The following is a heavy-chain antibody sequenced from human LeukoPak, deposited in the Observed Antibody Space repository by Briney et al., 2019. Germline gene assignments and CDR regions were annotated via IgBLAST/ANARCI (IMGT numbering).Heavy chain of an antibody. Sequence: PGGSLRLSCAASGFTFSSYGMHWVRQAPGKGLEWVAVISYDGSNKYYADSVKGRFTISRDNSKNTLYLQMNSLRAEDTAVYYCAKGRQPVRGPFDYWGQGTLVTVSS. D-gene: IGHD3-10*01. CDR2: ISYDGSNK. CDR3: AKGRQPVRGPFDY. V-gene: IGHV3-30*18. CDR1: GFTFSSYG. J-gene: IGHJ4*02.